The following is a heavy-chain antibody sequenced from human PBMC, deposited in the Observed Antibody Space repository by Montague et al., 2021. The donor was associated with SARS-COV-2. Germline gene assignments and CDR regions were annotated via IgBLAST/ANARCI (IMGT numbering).Heavy chain of an antibody. D-gene: IGHD3-9*01. V-gene: IGHV4-61*02. J-gene: IGHJ6*02. Sequence: TLSLTCTVSGGSINSGSYYWGWIRQAAGKGLEWISRISTSGNTKYNTSLKSRVTISVATSQNPLSLKMYSVTAADTAVYYCARDTMTNFAYYDMFAGDYNDYGIDVWGQGTTVTVSS. CDR3: ARDTMTNFAYYDMFAGDYNDYGIDV. CDR1: GGSINSGSYY. CDR2: ISTSGNT.